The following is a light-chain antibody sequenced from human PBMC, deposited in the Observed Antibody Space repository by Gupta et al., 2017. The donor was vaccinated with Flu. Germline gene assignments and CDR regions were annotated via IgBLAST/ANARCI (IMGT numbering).Light chain of an antibody. CDR1: TSNIESNT. CDR3: AAWDDSLNAWV. J-gene: IGLJ3*02. Sequence: QSVLTQPSSVSGTPGQRVTISCSGNTSNIESNTVTWYQHLPGAAPKLLVYGDNQRPSGVPDRFSGSQSGTSASLAIGGLQSEDEADYYCAAWDDSLNAWVFGGGTDLTVL. CDR2: GDN. V-gene: IGLV1-44*01.